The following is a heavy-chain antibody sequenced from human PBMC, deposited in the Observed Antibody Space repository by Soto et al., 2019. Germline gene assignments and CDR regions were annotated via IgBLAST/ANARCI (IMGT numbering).Heavy chain of an antibody. D-gene: IGHD2-2*02. CDR1: GYTFTSYS. V-gene: IGHV1-3*01. CDR3: AKSATVPAAIAY. CDR2: INAGNGNT. Sequence: ASVKVSCKASGYTFTSYSMHWLRQAPGQRLEWMGWINAGNGNTKYSQKFQGRVTITRDTSASTAYMELSSLRSEDTAVYYCAKSATVPAAIAYWGQGTLVNVSS. J-gene: IGHJ4*02.